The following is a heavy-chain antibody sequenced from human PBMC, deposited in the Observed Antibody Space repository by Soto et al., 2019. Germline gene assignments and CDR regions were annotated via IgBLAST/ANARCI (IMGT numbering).Heavy chain of an antibody. D-gene: IGHD3-22*01. Sequence: SETLSLTCTVSGGSISSYYWSWIRQPPGKGLEWIGYIYYSGSTNYNPSLKSRVTISVDTSKNQFSLKLSSVTAADTAVYYCARDYYDSSGPYYYGMDVWGQGTTVT. CDR3: ARDYYDSSGPYYYGMDV. CDR1: GGSISSYY. J-gene: IGHJ6*02. V-gene: IGHV4-59*01. CDR2: IYYSGST.